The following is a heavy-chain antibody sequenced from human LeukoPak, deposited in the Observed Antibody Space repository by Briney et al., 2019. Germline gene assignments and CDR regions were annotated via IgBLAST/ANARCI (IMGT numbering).Heavy chain of an antibody. J-gene: IGHJ4*02. CDR1: GGSINNTLFY. V-gene: IGHV4-39*07. CDR3: ARISRWGPY. D-gene: IGHD3-16*01. CDR2: DYYDGIN. Sequence: SETLSLTCTVSGGSINNTLFYWGWIRQPPGKGLEGLGNDYYDGINYSSPSLKSRVSTSVDTYKNQLSLRLSSLTAADAAVYSCARISRWGPYWGQGNLVTVSS.